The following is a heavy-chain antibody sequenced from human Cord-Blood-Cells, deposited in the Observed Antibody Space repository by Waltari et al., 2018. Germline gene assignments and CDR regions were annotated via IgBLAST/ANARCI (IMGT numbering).Heavy chain of an antibody. Sequence: QVQLVQSGAEVKKPGASVKVSCKASGYTFTSYYINWVRQATGQGLEWMGWMNPNSGNTGYAQKFQGRVTMTRNTSISTAYMELSSLRSEDTAVYYCAKFSGAARRNFIDYWGQGTLVTVSS. J-gene: IGHJ4*02. V-gene: IGHV1-8*01. CDR1: GYTFTSYY. D-gene: IGHD6-6*01. CDR3: AKFSGAARRNFIDY. CDR2: MNPNSGNT.